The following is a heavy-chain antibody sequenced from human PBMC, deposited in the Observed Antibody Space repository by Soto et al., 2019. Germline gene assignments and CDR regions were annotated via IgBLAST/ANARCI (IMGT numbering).Heavy chain of an antibody. J-gene: IGHJ5*02. D-gene: IGHD5-18*01. CDR2: IIPIFITA. CDR1: GGTFSSYA. V-gene: IGHV1-69*13. Sequence: GASVKVSCKASGGTFSSYAVSWVRQAPGQGLEWMGDIIPIFITANCAQKFQGRVTISADESTSTAYMELSSLRSEDTAVYYCARKIRSHGSQQGYNWFDPWGQGTLVTVSS. CDR3: ARKIRSHGSQQGYNWFDP.